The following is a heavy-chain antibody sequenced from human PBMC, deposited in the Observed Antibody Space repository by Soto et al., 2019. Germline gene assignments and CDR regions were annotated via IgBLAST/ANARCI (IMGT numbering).Heavy chain of an antibody. CDR3: ARVGYCSGGSCYSRDYYYYYYMDV. J-gene: IGHJ6*03. CDR1: GFTFSSYW. V-gene: IGHV3-74*01. Sequence: GSLRLSCAASGFTFSSYWMHWVRQAPGKGLGWVSRINSDGSSTSYADSVKGRFTISRDNAKNTLYLQMNSLRAEDTAVYYCARVGYCSGGSCYSRDYYYYYYMDVWGKGTTVTVSS. D-gene: IGHD2-15*01. CDR2: INSDGSST.